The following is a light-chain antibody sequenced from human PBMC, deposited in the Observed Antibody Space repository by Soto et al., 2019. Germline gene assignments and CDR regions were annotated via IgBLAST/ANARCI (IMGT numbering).Light chain of an antibody. CDR1: QNIDKW. J-gene: IGKJ1*01. CDR3: QQYNTYQGT. CDR2: DAS. Sequence: DIQMTQSPSTLSASVGDRVSITCRASQNIDKWLALYQQKPQKAPKLLIFDASTLESGVPSRFSGSGSGTEFTLTISSLQPDDFATYYCQQYNTYQGTFGPGTKVDIK. V-gene: IGKV1-5*01.